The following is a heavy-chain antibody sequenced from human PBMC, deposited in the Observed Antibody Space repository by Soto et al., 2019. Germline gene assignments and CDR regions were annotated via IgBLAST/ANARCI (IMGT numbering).Heavy chain of an antibody. CDR3: ARVRWTVAGPGHFDY. J-gene: IGHJ4*02. CDR2: IYYSGST. D-gene: IGHD6-19*01. V-gene: IGHV4-59*01. CDR1: GGSISSYY. Sequence: QVQLQESGPGLVKPSETLSLTCTVSGGSISSYYWSWIRQPPGKGLEWIGYIYYSGSTNYNPTLKSPVPISVDTSKNQFSLKLSSVTAAATAVYYCARVRWTVAGPGHFDYWGQGTLVTVSS.